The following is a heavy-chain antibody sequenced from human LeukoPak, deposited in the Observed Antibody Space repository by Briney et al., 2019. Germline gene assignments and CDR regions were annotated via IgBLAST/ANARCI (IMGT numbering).Heavy chain of an antibody. Sequence: GGSLRLSCAASGFTVSSNYMSWVRQAPGKGLEWVSYISSSGYTINYADSVKGRFTISRDNAKNSLYLQMNSLRAEDTAVYYCARDPAWELPLYYMDVWGKGTTVTISS. V-gene: IGHV3-11*04. CDR1: GFTVSSNY. CDR3: ARDPAWELPLYYMDV. D-gene: IGHD1-26*01. CDR2: ISSSGYTI. J-gene: IGHJ6*03.